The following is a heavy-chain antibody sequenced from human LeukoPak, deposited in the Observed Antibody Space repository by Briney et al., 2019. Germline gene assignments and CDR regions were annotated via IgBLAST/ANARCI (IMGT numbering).Heavy chain of an antibody. CDR1: GYTFTGYH. CDR2: INPNSGGT. J-gene: IGHJ4*02. CDR3: ARDHLVSSSSLRLNY. D-gene: IGHD6-6*01. V-gene: IGHV1-2*02. Sequence: ASVKVSCRASGYTFTGYHMHWARQAPGQGLEWMGWINPNSGGTHYAQKFQGRVTMTRDTSISTAYMELSSLGSDDTAIYYCARDHLVSSSSLRLNYWGQGTLVTVSS.